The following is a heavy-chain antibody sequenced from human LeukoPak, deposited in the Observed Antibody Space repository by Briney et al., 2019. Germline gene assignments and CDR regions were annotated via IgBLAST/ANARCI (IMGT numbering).Heavy chain of an antibody. V-gene: IGHV1-46*01. Sequence: ASVKVSCKASGYTFTSYYMHWVRQAPGQGLEWMGIINPSGGSTSYAQKFQGRVTMTRDTSTSTVYMELSSLRSEDTAVYYCARGCTAMGHYHYYYYMDVWGKGTTVTVSS. CDR2: INPSGGST. D-gene: IGHD5-18*01. CDR3: ARGCTAMGHYHYYYYMDV. CDR1: GYTFTSYY. J-gene: IGHJ6*03.